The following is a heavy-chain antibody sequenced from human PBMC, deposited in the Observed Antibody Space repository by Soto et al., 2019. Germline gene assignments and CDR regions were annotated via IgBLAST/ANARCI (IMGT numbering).Heavy chain of an antibody. D-gene: IGHD1-20*01. Sequence: QVQLVESGGGVIQPGRSLRLSCKASGFTFSDFGMHWVRQAPGKGLEWVSAIWYDGSYQYYADPVRGRFTTSRDNSNNTLFLQMNSLRVEDTAVYYCARDRLITYGAKIAPDHWGQGALVIVSS. CDR3: ARDRLITYGAKIAPDH. V-gene: IGHV3-33*01. CDR2: IWYDGSYQ. J-gene: IGHJ5*02. CDR1: GFTFSDFG.